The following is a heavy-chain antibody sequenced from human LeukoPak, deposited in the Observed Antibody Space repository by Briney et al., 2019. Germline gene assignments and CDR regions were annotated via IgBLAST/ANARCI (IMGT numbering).Heavy chain of an antibody. V-gene: IGHV1-46*01. D-gene: IGHD1-26*01. CDR3: ARTSGSSLPN. Sequence: ASVKVSCKASGYTFTTYFMHWVRQAPGQGLEWMGIINPSGGSTSYAQKFQGRVTMTRDMSTSTVYMQLSSLRSEDTAVYYCARTSGSSLPNWGQGTMVTVSS. CDR2: INPSGGST. CDR1: GYTFTTYF. J-gene: IGHJ3*01.